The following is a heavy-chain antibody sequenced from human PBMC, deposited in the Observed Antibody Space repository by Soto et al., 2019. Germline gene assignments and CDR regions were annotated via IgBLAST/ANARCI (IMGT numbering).Heavy chain of an antibody. CDR1: GFTFSNAW. CDR2: IKSKTDGGTT. CDR3: TTDHEWLRVYYFDY. D-gene: IGHD5-12*01. V-gene: IGHV3-15*01. Sequence: GGSLRLSCAASGFTFSNAWMSWVRQAPGKGLEWVGRIKSKTDGGTTDYAAPVKGRFTISRDVSKNTLYLQMNSLKTEDTAVYYCTTDHEWLRVYYFDYWGQGTLVTVSS. J-gene: IGHJ4*02.